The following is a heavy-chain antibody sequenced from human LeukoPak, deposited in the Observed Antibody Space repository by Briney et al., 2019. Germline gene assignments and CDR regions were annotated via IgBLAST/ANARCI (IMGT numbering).Heavy chain of an antibody. V-gene: IGHV3-43*01. CDR2: IGWDTSST. CDR3: VKGDHMDV. Sequence: GGSLRLSCAASGFTFDDYTMHWVRQAPGKGLQWVSFIGWDTSSTAYADFVTGRFTISGDNSKNSLSLQMNSLRIEDTALYDCVKGDHMDVWGQGTTVTVSS. J-gene: IGHJ6*02. CDR1: GFTFDDYT.